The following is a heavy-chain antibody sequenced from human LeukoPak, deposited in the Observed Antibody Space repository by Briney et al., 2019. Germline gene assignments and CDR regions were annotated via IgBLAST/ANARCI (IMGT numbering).Heavy chain of an antibody. D-gene: IGHD6-25*01. V-gene: IGHV3-30*04. Sequence: GGSLRLSCAASGFTFSSYAMHWVRQAPGKGLEWVAVISYDGSNKYYADSVKGRFTISRDNSKNTLYLQMNSLRAEDTAVYYCARDVGGYPPSYYMDVWGKGTTVTVSS. CDR1: GFTFSSYA. CDR2: ISYDGSNK. J-gene: IGHJ6*03. CDR3: ARDVGGYPPSYYMDV.